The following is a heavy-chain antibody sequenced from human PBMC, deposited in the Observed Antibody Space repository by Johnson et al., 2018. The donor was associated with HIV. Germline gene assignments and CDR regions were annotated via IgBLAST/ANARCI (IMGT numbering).Heavy chain of an antibody. J-gene: IGHJ3*02. CDR1: GFTVSSNY. CDR2: IYSGGST. Sequence: MLLVESGGGLVQPGGSLRLSCAASGFTVSSNYMSWVRQAPGKGLEWVSVIYSGGSTYYADSVKGRFTISRDNSKNTLYVQMNSLRAEDTAVYYCARGRPNFYDSSGRYVPVAFDIWGQGTMVTVSS. CDR3: ARGRPNFYDSSGRYVPVAFDI. V-gene: IGHV3-66*01. D-gene: IGHD3-22*01.